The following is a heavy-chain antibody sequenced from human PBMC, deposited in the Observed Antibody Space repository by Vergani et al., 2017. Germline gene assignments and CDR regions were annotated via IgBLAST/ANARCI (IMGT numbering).Heavy chain of an antibody. J-gene: IGHJ4*02. CDR3: ARARXGRQWLAASGFDS. CDR1: GGTFSSYA. Sequence: QVQLVQSGAEVKKPGSSVKVSCKASGGTFSSYAISWVRQAPGQGLEWMGGIIPIFGTANYAQKFQGRVTITADESTSTAYMELSSLRSEDTAVYYCARARXGRQWLAASGFDSWGQGTLVTVSS. CDR2: IIPIFGTA. V-gene: IGHV1-69*12. D-gene: IGHD6-19*01.